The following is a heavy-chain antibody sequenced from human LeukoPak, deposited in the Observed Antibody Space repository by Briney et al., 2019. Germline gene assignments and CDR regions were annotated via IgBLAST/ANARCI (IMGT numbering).Heavy chain of an antibody. CDR3: AKEIYGDYEFGGEH. CDR1: GFTFSSYA. Sequence: PGGSLRLSCAASGFTFSSYAMTWVRQAPGKGLEWVSGISGSGVGTYYADSVKGRFTISRDNSKNMLYLQMNSLRAEDTAVYYCAKEIYGDYEFGGEHWGQGTLVTVSS. J-gene: IGHJ1*01. V-gene: IGHV3-23*01. D-gene: IGHD4-17*01. CDR2: ISGSGVGT.